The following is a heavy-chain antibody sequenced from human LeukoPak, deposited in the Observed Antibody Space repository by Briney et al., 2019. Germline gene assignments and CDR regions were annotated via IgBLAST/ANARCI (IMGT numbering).Heavy chain of an antibody. CDR1: GGSISSYY. CDR2: IYTSGST. D-gene: IGHD3-22*01. CDR3: ASGGYYDSSGYPAYYFDF. Sequence: SETLSLTCTVSGGSISSYYWSWIRQPAGKGLEWIGRIYTSGSTNYNPSLKSRVTMSVDTSKNQFSLKLSSVTAADTAVYYCASGGYYDSSGYPAYYFDFWGQGTLVTVSS. J-gene: IGHJ4*02. V-gene: IGHV4-4*07.